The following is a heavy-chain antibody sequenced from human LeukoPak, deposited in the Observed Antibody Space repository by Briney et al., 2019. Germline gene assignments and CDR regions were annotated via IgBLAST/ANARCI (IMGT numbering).Heavy chain of an antibody. D-gene: IGHD2-2*02. J-gene: IGHJ3*02. CDR1: GGSISSYY. CDR2: IYYSGST. Sequence: PSETLSLTCTVSGGSISSYYWSWIRQPPGKGLEWIGYIYYSGSTNYNPSLKSRVTISVDTSKNQFSLKLSSVTAAATAVYYCARDQGKYCSSTSCYNVGAFDIWGQGTMVTVSS. CDR3: ARDQGKYCSSTSCYNVGAFDI. V-gene: IGHV4-59*01.